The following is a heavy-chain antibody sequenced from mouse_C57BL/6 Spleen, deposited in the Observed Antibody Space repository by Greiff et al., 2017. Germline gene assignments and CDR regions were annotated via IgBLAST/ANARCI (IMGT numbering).Heavy chain of an antibody. CDR1: GFSLTSYG. J-gene: IGHJ1*03. CDR2: IWSGGST. D-gene: IGHD1-1*01. CDR3: ASHYGSSYDYFDV. Sequence: QVQLQQSGPGLVQPSQSLSITCTVSGFSLTSYGVHWVRQSPGKGLEWLGVIWSGGSTDYNAAFISRLSISKDNSKSQVFFKMNSLQADDTAIYYCASHYGSSYDYFDVWGTGTTVTVSS. V-gene: IGHV2-2*01.